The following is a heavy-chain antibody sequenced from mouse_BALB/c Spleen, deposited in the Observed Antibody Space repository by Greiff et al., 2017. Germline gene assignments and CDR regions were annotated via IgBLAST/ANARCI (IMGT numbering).Heavy chain of an antibody. CDR2: IWTGGGT. V-gene: IGHV2-9-2*01. J-gene: IGHJ3*01. Sequence: VKVVESGPGLVAPSQSLSITCTVSGFSLTSYDISWIRQPPGKGLEWLGVIWTGGGTNYNSAFMSRLSISKDNSKSQVFLKMNSLQTDDTAIYYCVRDFAYWGQGTLVTVSA. CDR1: GFSLTSYD. CDR3: VRDFAY.